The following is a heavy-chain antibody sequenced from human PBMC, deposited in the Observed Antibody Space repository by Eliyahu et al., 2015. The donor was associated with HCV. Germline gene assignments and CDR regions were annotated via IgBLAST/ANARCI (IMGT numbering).Heavy chain of an antibody. J-gene: IGHJ4*02. V-gene: IGHV3-30*04. CDR3: ARDMGTAMVY. CDR1: GFTFSSYA. CDR2: ISYDGSNK. D-gene: IGHD5-18*01. Sequence: QVQLVESGGGVVQPGRSLRLSCAASGFTFSSYAMHWVRQAPGKGLEWVAVISYDGSNKYYADSVKGRFTISRDNSKNTLYLQMNSLRAEDTAVYYCARDMGTAMVYWGQGTLVTVSS.